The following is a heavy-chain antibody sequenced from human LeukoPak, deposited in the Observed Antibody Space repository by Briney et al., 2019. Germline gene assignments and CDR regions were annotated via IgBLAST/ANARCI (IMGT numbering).Heavy chain of an antibody. V-gene: IGHV3-7*03. CDR2: IEKDGSAT. Sequence: GGSLRLSCTASGFTLSNYWMTWVRQAPGKGLEWVAKIEKDGSATYYVDSMKGRFTISRDNSKNTLYLQMNNLRAEDTAIYYCAREHPRPSSGAFDIWGQGTMVSVSS. CDR3: AREHPRPSSGAFDI. CDR1: GFTLSNYW. D-gene: IGHD1-14*01. J-gene: IGHJ3*02.